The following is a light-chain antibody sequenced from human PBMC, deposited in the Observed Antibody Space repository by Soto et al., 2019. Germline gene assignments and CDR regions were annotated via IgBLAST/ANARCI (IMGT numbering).Light chain of an antibody. Sequence: EIVMTQSPATLSVSPGERATLSCRASQSVSSNLAWYQQKPGQAPRLLIYGASTRATGIPDRFSVSGSGTEFTLTISSLQSEDFAVYYCQQYNNWPPGITFGPGTKVDIK. CDR2: GAS. CDR3: QQYNNWPPGIT. CDR1: QSVSSN. J-gene: IGKJ3*01. V-gene: IGKV3-15*01.